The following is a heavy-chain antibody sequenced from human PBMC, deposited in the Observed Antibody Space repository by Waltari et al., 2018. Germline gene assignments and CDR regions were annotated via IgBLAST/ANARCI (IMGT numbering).Heavy chain of an antibody. CDR1: GYPFTSYY. V-gene: IGHV1-46*01. J-gene: IGHJ3*02. Sequence: QVQLVQSGAAVKKPGASVKVSCKASGYPFTSYYMHWVRQAPGQGLEWRGIINPSGGSTSYEQKFQGRVTMTRDTSTSTVYMELSSLRSEDTAVYYCARDWELLLAFDIWGQGTMVTVSS. CDR2: INPSGGST. D-gene: IGHD1-26*01. CDR3: ARDWELLLAFDI.